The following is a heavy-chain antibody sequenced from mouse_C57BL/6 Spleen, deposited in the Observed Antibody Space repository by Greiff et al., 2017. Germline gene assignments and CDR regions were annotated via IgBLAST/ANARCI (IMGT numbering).Heavy chain of an antibody. CDR1: GYTFTSYW. CDR2: IDPSDSYT. Sequence: QVQLQQPGAELVKPGASVKLSCKASGYTFTSYWMQWVKQRPGQGLEWIGEIDPSDSYTNYNQKFKGKATLTVDTSSSTAYMKLSSLTSEDSSVYYCAKLQLLYYFDYWGQGTTLTVSS. V-gene: IGHV1-50*01. J-gene: IGHJ2*01. CDR3: AKLQLLYYFDY. D-gene: IGHD6-1*01.